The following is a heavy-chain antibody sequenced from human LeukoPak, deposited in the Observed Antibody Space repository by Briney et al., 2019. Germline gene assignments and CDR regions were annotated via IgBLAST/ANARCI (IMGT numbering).Heavy chain of an antibody. J-gene: IGHJ6*03. CDR1: GGSFSGYY. Sequence: PSETLSLTCAVYGGSFSGYYWSWIRQPPGEGLEWIGEINHSGSTNYNPSLKSRVTISVDTSKNQFSLKLSSVTAADTAVYYCARAPPFPNYYYYMDVWGKGTTVTISS. CDR3: ARAPPFPNYYYYMDV. V-gene: IGHV4-34*01. CDR2: INHSGST.